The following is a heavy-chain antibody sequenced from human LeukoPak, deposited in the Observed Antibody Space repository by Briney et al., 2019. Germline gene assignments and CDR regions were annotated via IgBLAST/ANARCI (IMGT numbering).Heavy chain of an antibody. CDR1: GFTFSSYA. D-gene: IGHD5-18*01. J-gene: IGHJ4*02. V-gene: IGHV3-64*01. Sequence: PGGSLRLSCAASGFTFSSYAMHWVRQAPGKGLGYVSVINSNGGSTDYANSVKGRFTISRDNSKNTLYLQRGSLRAEDMAVYYCARAGRGYSYGIYDYWGQGTLVTVSS. CDR3: ARAGRGYSYGIYDY. CDR2: INSNGGST.